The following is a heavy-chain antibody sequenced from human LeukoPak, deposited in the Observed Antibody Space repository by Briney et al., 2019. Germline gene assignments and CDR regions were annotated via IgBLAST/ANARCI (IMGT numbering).Heavy chain of an antibody. V-gene: IGHV4-34*01. Sequence: SETLSLTCAVYGGSFSGYHWSWIRQPPGKGLEWSGEINHSGSTNYNPSLKSRATISVDTSKNQFSLKLSSVTAADPAVYYCARADGSGSTDAFDIWGQGTMVTVSS. CDR1: GGSFSGYH. J-gene: IGHJ3*02. CDR3: ARADGSGSTDAFDI. CDR2: INHSGST. D-gene: IGHD3-10*01.